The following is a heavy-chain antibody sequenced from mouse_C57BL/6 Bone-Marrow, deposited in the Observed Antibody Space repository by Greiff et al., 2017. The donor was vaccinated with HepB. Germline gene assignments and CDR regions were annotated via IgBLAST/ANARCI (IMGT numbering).Heavy chain of an antibody. CDR3: ARDGYYPYYFDY. CDR1: GFTFSSYT. D-gene: IGHD2-3*01. V-gene: IGHV5-9*01. J-gene: IGHJ2*01. CDR2: ISGGGGNT. Sequence: EVHLVESGGGLVKPGGSLKLSCAASGFTFSSYTMSWVRQTPEKRLEWVATISGGGGNTYYPDSVKGRFTISRDNAKNTRYLQMSSLRSEDTALYYCARDGYYPYYFDYWGQGTNLTVSS.